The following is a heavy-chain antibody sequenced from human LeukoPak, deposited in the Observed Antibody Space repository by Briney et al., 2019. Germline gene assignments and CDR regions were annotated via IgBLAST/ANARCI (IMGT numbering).Heavy chain of an antibody. Sequence: GASVKVSCKASGGTFSSYAISWVRQAPGQGLEWMGGIIPIFGTANYAQKFQGRVTITADESTSTAYMELSSLRSEDTAVYYCARDRVYCSSTSCYPELDYWGQGTLVTVSS. D-gene: IGHD2-2*01. CDR1: GGTFSSYA. J-gene: IGHJ4*02. CDR3: ARDRVYCSSTSCYPELDY. CDR2: IIPIFGTA. V-gene: IGHV1-69*13.